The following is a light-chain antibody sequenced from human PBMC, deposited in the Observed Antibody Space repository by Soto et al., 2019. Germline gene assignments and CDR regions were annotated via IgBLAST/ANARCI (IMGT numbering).Light chain of an antibody. CDR1: QSVSSTY. Sequence: PGDRATLSCRASQSVSSTYLAWYQQKPGQAPRPLISATSSRATGTPDRFSGSGSGTDFTLTISRLEPEDFAVYYCQQYGSSRWTFCQGTKVEIK. J-gene: IGKJ1*01. CDR3: QQYGSSRWT. V-gene: IGKV3-20*01. CDR2: ATS.